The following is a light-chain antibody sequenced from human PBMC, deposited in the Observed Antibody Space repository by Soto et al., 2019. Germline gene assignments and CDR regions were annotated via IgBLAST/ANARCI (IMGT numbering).Light chain of an antibody. CDR1: QSVLYTSNNNNC. J-gene: IGKJ1*01. CDR2: WAS. CDR3: QQYDDSLHVWT. V-gene: IGKV4-1*01. Sequence: DIVMTQSPDSLAVSLGERATINCKSSQSVLYTSNNNNCLAWYQQKPGQPPKLLIYWASTRESGVPDRFSGGGSGTDFTLTISRLEPEDFAVYYCQQYDDSLHVWTFGKGTKVDIK.